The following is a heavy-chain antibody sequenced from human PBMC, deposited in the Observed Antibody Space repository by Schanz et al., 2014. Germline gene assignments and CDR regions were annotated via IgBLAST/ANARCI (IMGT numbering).Heavy chain of an antibody. J-gene: IGHJ4*02. CDR2: ITGSGSKT. V-gene: IGHV3-23*01. CDR1: GFVFRTFA. D-gene: IGHD1-26*01. Sequence: EVQLLESGGTVVQPGGSLRVSCAASGFVFRTFAMYWVRQAPGKGLQWVSAITGSGSKTYYADSVKGRFTIARDNSKITLFLQMDSLRVEDTAVYDCRAMGRSTSRYFDHWGQGTLVTVSS. CDR3: RAMGRSTSRYFDH.